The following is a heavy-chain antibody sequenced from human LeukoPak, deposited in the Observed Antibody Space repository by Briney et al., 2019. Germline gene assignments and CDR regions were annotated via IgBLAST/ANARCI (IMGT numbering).Heavy chain of an antibody. J-gene: IGHJ4*02. CDR3: ARGNSGWYGGMDY. D-gene: IGHD6-19*01. Sequence: ASVTVSCKAAGYTFNDYDLNWVRQATGQGLEWMGWMNPSSGDTGSAQKFQGRVTITRDTSIGTAYMELSSLTSDDTAVYYCARGNSGWYGGMDYWGQGTPVTASS. V-gene: IGHV1-8*03. CDR1: GYTFNDYD. CDR2: MNPSSGDT.